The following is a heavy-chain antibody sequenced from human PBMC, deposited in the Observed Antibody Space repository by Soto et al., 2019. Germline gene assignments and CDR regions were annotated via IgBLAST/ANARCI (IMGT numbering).Heavy chain of an antibody. Sequence: PGEPLKISCKGSGYSFTSYWIGWVRQMPGKGLEWMGIIYPGDSDTRYSPSFQGQVTISADKSISTAYLQWSSLKASDTAMYYCARGSPSTGHCSSTSCPSMDVWGQGTTVTVSS. J-gene: IGHJ6*02. CDR2: IYPGDSDT. CDR3: ARGSPSTGHCSSTSCPSMDV. V-gene: IGHV5-51*01. CDR1: GYSFTSYW. D-gene: IGHD2-2*01.